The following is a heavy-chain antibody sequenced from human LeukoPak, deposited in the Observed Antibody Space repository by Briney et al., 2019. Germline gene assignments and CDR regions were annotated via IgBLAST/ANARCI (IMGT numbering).Heavy chain of an antibody. J-gene: IGHJ6*02. CDR3: ARAGITMVRGVGYYYYGMDV. CDR2: ISSSGSTI. Sequence: SGGSLRLSCAASGFTSSSYEMNWVRQAPGKGLEWVSYISSSGSTIYYASSVRGRFTISRDNAKNTLYLQMNSLRAEDTAVYYCARAGITMVRGVGYYYYGMDVWGQGTTVTVSS. V-gene: IGHV3-48*03. D-gene: IGHD3-10*01. CDR1: GFTSSSYE.